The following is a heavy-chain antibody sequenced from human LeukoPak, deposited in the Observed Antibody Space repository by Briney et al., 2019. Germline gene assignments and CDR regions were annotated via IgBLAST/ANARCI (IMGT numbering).Heavy chain of an antibody. J-gene: IGHJ5*02. D-gene: IGHD2-15*01. Sequence: PGGSLRLSCAASGFTFSSYSMNWVRQAPGKGLEWISYISSSSSSIYYADSVKGRFTISRDNAKNSLYLQMNSLRAEDTAVYYCARDLGDCSGGSCYGNWFDPWGQGTLVTVSS. CDR2: ISSSSSSI. V-gene: IGHV3-48*04. CDR1: GFTFSSYS. CDR3: ARDLGDCSGGSCYGNWFDP.